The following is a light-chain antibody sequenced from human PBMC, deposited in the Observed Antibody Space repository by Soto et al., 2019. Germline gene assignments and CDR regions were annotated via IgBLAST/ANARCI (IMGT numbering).Light chain of an antibody. J-gene: IGKJ4*01. Sequence: DIQMTQSPSTLSASVGDRVTITCRASQSIGSWLAWYQQKPGKAPKLLIYDASSLESGVPSRFSGSGSGTEFTLTISSLQPDDYATYYCQQYNSYSLTFGRGTKVEIK. CDR1: QSIGSW. CDR3: QQYNSYSLT. CDR2: DAS. V-gene: IGKV1-5*01.